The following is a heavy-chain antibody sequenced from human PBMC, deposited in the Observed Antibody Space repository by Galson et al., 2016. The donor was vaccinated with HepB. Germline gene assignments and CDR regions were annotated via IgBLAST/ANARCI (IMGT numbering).Heavy chain of an antibody. V-gene: IGHV3-11*01. Sequence: SLRLSCAASGITFSDSYMTWIRQAPGKGLEWLSYISSSGSTIYYADSVKGRFTISRDNAKSSLYLQMNSLRAEDTAVYYCARVMVDYHYWSNKPKHYYSGMDVWGQGTTVTESS. D-gene: IGHD3-3*01. J-gene: IGHJ6*02. CDR3: ARVMVDYHYWSNKPKHYYSGMDV. CDR1: GITFSDSY. CDR2: ISSSGSTI.